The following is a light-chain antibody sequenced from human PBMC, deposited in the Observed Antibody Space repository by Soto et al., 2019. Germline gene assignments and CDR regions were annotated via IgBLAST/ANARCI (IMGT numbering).Light chain of an antibody. J-gene: IGLJ1*01. V-gene: IGLV2-8*01. CDR3: SSYAGSNNRYV. CDR2: EVS. Sequence: ALTQPPSASGSPGQSVTISCTGTSSDVGGYNYVSWYQQHPGKAPKLMIYEVSKRPSGAPDRFSGSKSGNTASLTVSGLQAEDEADYYCSSYAGSNNRYVFGTGTKVTVL. CDR1: SSDVGGYNY.